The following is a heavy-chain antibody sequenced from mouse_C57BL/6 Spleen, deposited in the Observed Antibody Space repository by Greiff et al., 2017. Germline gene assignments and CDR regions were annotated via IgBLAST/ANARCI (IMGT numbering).Heavy chain of an antibody. D-gene: IGHD2-1*01. J-gene: IGHJ4*01. Sequence: ESGAELVRPGASVKMSCKASGYTFTSYNMHWVKQTPRQGLEWIGAIYPGNGDTSYNQKFKGKATLTVDKSSSTAYMQLSSLTSEDSAVYFCARGEWGNYPYAMDYWGQGTSVTVSS. CDR3: ARGEWGNYPYAMDY. CDR2: IYPGNGDT. V-gene: IGHV1-12*01. CDR1: GYTFTSYN.